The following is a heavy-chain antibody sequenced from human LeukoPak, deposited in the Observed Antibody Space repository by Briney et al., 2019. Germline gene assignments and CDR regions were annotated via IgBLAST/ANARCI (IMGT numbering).Heavy chain of an antibody. Sequence: GSLRLSCSASGFTFSSYAMHWVRQAPGKGLEYVSAISSNGGSTYYADSVKGRFTISRDNSKNTLYLQMSSLRAEDTAVYYCVKSSGYCSGGSCSEFDYWGQGTLVTVSS. CDR1: GFTFSSYA. J-gene: IGHJ4*02. CDR2: ISSNGGST. V-gene: IGHV3-64D*06. D-gene: IGHD2-15*01. CDR3: VKSSGYCSGGSCSEFDY.